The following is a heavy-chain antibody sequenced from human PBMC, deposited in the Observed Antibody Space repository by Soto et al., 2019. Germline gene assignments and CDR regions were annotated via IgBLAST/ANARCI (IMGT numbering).Heavy chain of an antibody. D-gene: IGHD6-19*01. J-gene: IGHJ4*02. CDR2: LSGSGTST. V-gene: IGHV3-23*01. Sequence: SLRLSCAASGFTFSSYGMHWVRQAPGKGLEWVSGLSGSGTSTYYADSVKGRFTISRDNSRDTLFLQMNSLTADDTAVYYCAKATTNGGWFNPFDSWGQGALVTVSS. CDR1: GFTFSSYG. CDR3: AKATTNGGWFNPFDS.